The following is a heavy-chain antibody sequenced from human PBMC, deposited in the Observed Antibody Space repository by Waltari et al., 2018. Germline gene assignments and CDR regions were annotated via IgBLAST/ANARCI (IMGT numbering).Heavy chain of an antibody. CDR1: GGSLSGYH. J-gene: IGHJ6*03. CDR2: INDSGRT. Sequence: QVQLQQWGAGLLKPSETLSLTCDVSGGSLSGYHWTWIRQPPGKGLDWIGEINDSGRTTYNPALGSRVTVSIDPANNQFSLRVRSVTAADTAVYYCARVFGYYYYYMDVWGKGTTVTISS. D-gene: IGHD3-3*01. CDR3: ARVFGYYYYYMDV. V-gene: IGHV4-34*02.